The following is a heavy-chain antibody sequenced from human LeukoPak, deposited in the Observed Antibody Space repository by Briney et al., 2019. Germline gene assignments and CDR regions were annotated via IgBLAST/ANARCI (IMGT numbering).Heavy chain of an antibody. Sequence: SQTLSLTCAISGDSVSSNSAAWNWIRQSPSRGLEWLGRTYYRSKWYNDYAVSVKSRITINPDTSKNQFSLQLNSVTPEDTAVYSCARDVGGSSGGAKQQLFDYWGQGTLVTVSS. J-gene: IGHJ4*02. CDR3: ARDVGGSSGGAKQQLFDY. D-gene: IGHD6-6*01. CDR2: TYYRSKWYN. V-gene: IGHV6-1*01. CDR1: GDSVSSNSAA.